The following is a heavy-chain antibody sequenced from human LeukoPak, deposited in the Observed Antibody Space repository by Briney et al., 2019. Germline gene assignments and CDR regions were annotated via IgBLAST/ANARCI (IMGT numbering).Heavy chain of an antibody. CDR2: ISGSGAST. CDR1: GFTFSSYA. J-gene: IGHJ3*02. V-gene: IGHV3-23*01. CDR3: ARVHTAMVSGAFDI. D-gene: IGHD5-18*01. Sequence: GGSLRLSCAASGFTFSSYAMSWVRQAPGKGLEWVSDISGSGASTYYADSVKGRFTISRDNSKNTLYLQMNSLRAEDTALYYCARVHTAMVSGAFDIWGQGTMVTVSS.